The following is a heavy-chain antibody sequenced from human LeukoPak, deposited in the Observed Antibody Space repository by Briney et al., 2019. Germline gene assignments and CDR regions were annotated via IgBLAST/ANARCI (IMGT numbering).Heavy chain of an antibody. Sequence: SETLSLTCTVSGYSISSGYYWGWIRQPPGKGLEWIGSIFHSGSTYYSPSLKSRVTVSVDTSKNQFSLKLSSVTAADTAVYYCARVTGATRAHFDYWGQGTLVTVSS. V-gene: IGHV4-38-2*02. CDR3: ARVTGATRAHFDY. D-gene: IGHD1-26*01. CDR2: IFHSGST. J-gene: IGHJ4*02. CDR1: GYSISSGYY.